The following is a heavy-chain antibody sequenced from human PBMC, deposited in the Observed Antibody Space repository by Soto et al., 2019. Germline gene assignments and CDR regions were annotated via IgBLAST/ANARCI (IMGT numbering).Heavy chain of an antibody. Sequence: GSLRLSCAASGFTFSSYAMHWVRQAPGKGLEWVAVISYDGSNKYYADSVKGRFTISRDNSKNTLYLQMNSLRAEDTAVYYCARDSRGYSGYVGYYYYGMDVWGQGTTVTVSS. CDR2: ISYDGSNK. V-gene: IGHV3-30-3*01. D-gene: IGHD5-12*01. J-gene: IGHJ6*02. CDR3: ARDSRGYSGYVGYYYYGMDV. CDR1: GFTFSSYA.